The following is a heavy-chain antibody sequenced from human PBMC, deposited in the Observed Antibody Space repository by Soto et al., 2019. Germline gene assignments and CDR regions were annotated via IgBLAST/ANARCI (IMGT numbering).Heavy chain of an antibody. CDR3: AGGHDAVVQAGRRENHYYYRMDV. CDR1: GFNFSTYW. J-gene: IGHJ6*02. V-gene: IGHV3-7*03. D-gene: IGHD2-2*01. Sequence: GGSLRPSFQAPGFNFSTYWRNWAGQPQGKGREGGATIQEYGNGKNYVDSVKGRFTIFRDNAQNSLLLQMNSLKTEDTAVYYCAGGHDAVVQAGRRENHYYYRMDVWGQGTTVTVS. CDR2: IQEYGNGK.